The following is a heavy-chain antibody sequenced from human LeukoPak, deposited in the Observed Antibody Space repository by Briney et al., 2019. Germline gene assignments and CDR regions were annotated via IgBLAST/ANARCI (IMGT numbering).Heavy chain of an antibody. CDR2: IYWSGTT. J-gene: IGHJ4*02. CDR3: ARLDYGTTLRDY. V-gene: IGHV4-39*01. D-gene: IGHD4-17*01. CDR1: GGSISSGSYY. Sequence: SETLSLTCTVSGGSISSGSYYWGWIRQPPGKELEWIGSIYWSGTTYYNPSLKSRVTISVDTSKNQFSLRLSSVTAADTAVYYCARLDYGTTLRDYWGQGTLVTVSS.